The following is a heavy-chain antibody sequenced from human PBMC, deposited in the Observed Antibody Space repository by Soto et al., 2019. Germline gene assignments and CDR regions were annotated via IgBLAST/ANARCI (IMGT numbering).Heavy chain of an antibody. V-gene: IGHV4-31*03. D-gene: IGHD2-8*01. J-gene: IGHJ3*02. CDR2: IYYSGST. Sequence: QVQLQESGPGLVKPSQTLSLTCTVSGGPISSGGYYWSWIRQHPGKGLEWIGYIYYSGSTYYNPSLKSRVTISVDTSKNQFSMKLSSVTAADTAVYYCARDKGGNMVYAIPPRLGAFDIWGLGTMVTVSS. CDR1: GGPISSGGYY. CDR3: ARDKGGNMVYAIPPRLGAFDI.